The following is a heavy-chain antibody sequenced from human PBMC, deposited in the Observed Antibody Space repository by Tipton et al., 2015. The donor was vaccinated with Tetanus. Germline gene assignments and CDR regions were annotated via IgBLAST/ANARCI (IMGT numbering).Heavy chain of an antibody. CDR3: ARANYDSSKKGPFDA. CDR2: INHRGGN. Sequence: TLSLTCAVSGGSFSSFYWSWIRQPPGKGLEWIGEINHRGGNSYNPSLKSRVTISVDTSKNQFSLKLASVTAADTAVYFCARANYDSSKKGPFDAWGQGILVIVS. V-gene: IGHV4-34*01. CDR1: GGSFSSFY. D-gene: IGHD3-3*01. J-gene: IGHJ4*02.